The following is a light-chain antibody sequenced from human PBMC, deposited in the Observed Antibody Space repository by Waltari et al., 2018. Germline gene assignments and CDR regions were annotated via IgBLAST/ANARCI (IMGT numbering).Light chain of an antibody. CDR2: GAS. J-gene: IGKJ4*01. CDR1: QSVSSSY. V-gene: IGKV3-20*01. CDR3: QQYGSSPRRGLT. Sequence: EIVLTQSPGTLSLSPGDRATLSCRASQSVSSSYLAWYQQKPGQAPRLLIYGASSRATGIPDRFSGSGSGTDFTLTISRLEPEDFAVYYCQQYGSSPRRGLTFGGGTKVEIK.